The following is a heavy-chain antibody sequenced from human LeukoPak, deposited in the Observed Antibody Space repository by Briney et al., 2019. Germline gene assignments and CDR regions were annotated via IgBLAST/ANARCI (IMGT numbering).Heavy chain of an antibody. D-gene: IGHD1-26*01. CDR1: GYTFTSYG. CDR3: AREGPETWELASFDL. V-gene: IGHV1-18*01. J-gene: IGHJ2*01. CDR2: ISAYNGNT. Sequence: GASVKVSCKASGYTFTSYGISWVRQAPGQGLEWMGWISAYNGNTNYAQKLQGRVTMTTDTSTSTAYMELRSLRSDDTAVYYCAREGPETWELASFDLWGRGTLVTVSS.